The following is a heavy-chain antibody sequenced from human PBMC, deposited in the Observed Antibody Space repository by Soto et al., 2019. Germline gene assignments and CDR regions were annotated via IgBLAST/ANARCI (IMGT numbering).Heavy chain of an antibody. CDR2: MNPNSGNT. D-gene: IGHD3-16*02. V-gene: IGHV1-8*01. J-gene: IGHJ3*02. Sequence: ASVKVSCKASGYTFTSYDINWVRQATGQGLEWMGWMNPNSGNTGYAQKFQGRVTMTRNTSISTAYMELSSLRSEDTAVYYCARPYYDYVWGSYRPDAFDIWGQGTRVTVS. CDR3: ARPYYDYVWGSYRPDAFDI. CDR1: GYTFTSYD.